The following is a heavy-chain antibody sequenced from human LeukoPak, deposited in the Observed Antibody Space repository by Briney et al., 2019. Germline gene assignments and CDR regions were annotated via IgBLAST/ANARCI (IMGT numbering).Heavy chain of an antibody. Sequence: SETLSLTCAVYGGSFSGYYWSWIRQPPGKGLEWIGEINHSGSTNYSPSLKSRVTISVDTSKNQFSLKLSSVTAADTAVYYCARGAGGWITGLNWFDPWGQGTLVTVSS. CDR1: GGSFSGYY. CDR3: ARGAGGWITGLNWFDP. CDR2: INHSGST. D-gene: IGHD1-14*01. V-gene: IGHV4-34*01. J-gene: IGHJ5*02.